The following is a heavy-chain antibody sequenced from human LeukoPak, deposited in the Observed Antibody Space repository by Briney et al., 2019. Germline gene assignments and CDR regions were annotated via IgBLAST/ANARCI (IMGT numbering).Heavy chain of an antibody. D-gene: IGHD1-26*01. J-gene: IGHJ4*02. CDR2: IYHSGST. CDR1: RYTIIKGHY. Sequence: PSETLSLTCVGTRYTIIKGHYWDRVRQPPGKGLEWIGSIYHSGSTYYNPSLKSRVTISVDTSKNQFSLKLSSVTAADKAVYYCANLLVWWEQRSRDYWGQGTLVTVSS. CDR3: ANLLVWWEQRSRDY. V-gene: IGHV4-38-2*01.